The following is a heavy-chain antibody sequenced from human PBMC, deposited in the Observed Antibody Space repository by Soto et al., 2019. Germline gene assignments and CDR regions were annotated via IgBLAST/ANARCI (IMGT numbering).Heavy chain of an antibody. CDR2: ISGSGST. J-gene: IGHJ6*03. CDR3: AKALRFTFTTGSYIGV. CDR1: GFTVSSYA. Sequence: EVQLLESGGGLVQPGGSLRLSCAASGFTVSSYAMSWVRQAPGKGLEWVSVISGSGSTYSADSVKGRFTISRDSSKNTVDLQMNSLRAEDTAVYYCAKALRFTFTTGSYIGVWGRGTTVTISS. V-gene: IGHV3-23*01. D-gene: IGHD4-4*01.